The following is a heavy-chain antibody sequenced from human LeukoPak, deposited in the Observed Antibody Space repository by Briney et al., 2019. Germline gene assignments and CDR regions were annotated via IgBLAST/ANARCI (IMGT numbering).Heavy chain of an antibody. Sequence: GGSLRLSCVASEMMFRGYEMYWVRQAPAKGLEWVSKISSSGNTKDYADSVKGRFTISRDNAKKSLHLHMNSLRGEDTAVYFCASAMLAFDSSGYYTSDYLEHWGPGTLVTVSS. J-gene: IGHJ4*02. V-gene: IGHV3-48*03. CDR3: ASAMLAFDSSGYYTSDYLEH. D-gene: IGHD3-22*01. CDR2: ISSSGNTK. CDR1: EMMFRGYE.